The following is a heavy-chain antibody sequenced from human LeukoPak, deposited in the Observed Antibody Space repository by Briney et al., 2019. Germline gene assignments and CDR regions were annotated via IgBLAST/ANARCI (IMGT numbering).Heavy chain of an antibody. V-gene: IGHV3-21*04. Sequence: GGSLRLSCAASGFTISSYTMNWVRQAPEKGLEWVSSITSSSTYIYYADSVKGRFTISRDNAKNSLYLQMNSLRAEDTAVYYCAKTLFYDRGHETFQHWGQGTLVTVSS. D-gene: IGHD2/OR15-2a*01. J-gene: IGHJ1*01. CDR1: GFTISSYT. CDR2: ITSSSTYI. CDR3: AKTLFYDRGHETFQH.